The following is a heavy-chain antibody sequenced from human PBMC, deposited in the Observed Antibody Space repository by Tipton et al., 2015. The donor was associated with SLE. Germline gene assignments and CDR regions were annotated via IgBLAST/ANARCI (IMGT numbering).Heavy chain of an antibody. CDR2: INHSGST. CDR1: GGSISSHY. Sequence: LRLSCTVSGGSISSHYWSWIRQPPGKGLEWIGEINHSGSTNCNPSLKSRVTISVDTSKNQFSLKLSSVTAADTAVYYCARGLGEFDYWGQGTLVTVSS. D-gene: IGHD3-16*01. J-gene: IGHJ4*02. CDR3: ARGLGEFDY. V-gene: IGHV4-59*11.